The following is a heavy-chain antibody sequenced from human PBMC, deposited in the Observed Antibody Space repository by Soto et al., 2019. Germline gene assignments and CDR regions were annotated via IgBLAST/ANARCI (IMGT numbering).Heavy chain of an antibody. J-gene: IGHJ4*02. CDR3: ARSRADGRYAFDY. CDR1: GFTFSSYS. V-gene: IGHV3-48*02. Sequence: EVQLVESGGDLVQPGGSLRLSCAASGFTFSSYSMNWVRQAPGKGLEWVSYISSSSSTIYYTDSVKGRFTISRDNANNSLYLQMSSLRDDDTAVYYCARSRADGRYAFDYWGQGTLVTVSS. D-gene: IGHD3-9*01. CDR2: ISSSSSTI.